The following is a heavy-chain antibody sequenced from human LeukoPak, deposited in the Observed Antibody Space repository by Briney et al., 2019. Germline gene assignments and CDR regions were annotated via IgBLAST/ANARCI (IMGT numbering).Heavy chain of an antibody. J-gene: IGHJ4*02. CDR3: TRLEWEYLAAAAPQIY. CDR2: IRSKANSYAT. D-gene: IGHD6-13*01. V-gene: IGHV3-73*01. Sequence: GGSLRLSCAASGFTFSGSAMHWVRQASGKGLEWVGRIRSKANSYATAYAASVKGRFTISRDDSKNTAYLQMNSLKTEDTAVYYCTRLEWEYLAAAAPQIYWGQGTLVTVSS. CDR1: GFTFSGSA.